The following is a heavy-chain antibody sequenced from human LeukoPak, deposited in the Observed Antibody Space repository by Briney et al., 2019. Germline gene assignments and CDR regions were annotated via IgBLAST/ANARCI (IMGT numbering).Heavy chain of an antibody. CDR3: ARRNFGVLNDY. D-gene: IGHD3-3*01. J-gene: IGHJ4*02. CDR2: IKQDGSDK. CDR1: GFTFGSYW. Sequence: GGSLRLSCAASGFTFGSYWMSWVRQAPGKGLKWVDYIKQDGSDKYYADSVKGRFTISRDNAKNSLYLQMNSLRAEDTALYYCARRNFGVLNDYWGQGALVTVSS. V-gene: IGHV3-7*01.